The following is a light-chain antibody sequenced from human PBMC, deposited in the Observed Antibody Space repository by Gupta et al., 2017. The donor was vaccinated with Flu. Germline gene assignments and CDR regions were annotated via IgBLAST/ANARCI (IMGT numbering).Light chain of an antibody. V-gene: IGKV1-9*01. CDR3: QQFKSYPLT. CDR1: QGIDSH. CDR2: ETS. J-gene: IGKJ4*01. Sequence: DIQLTQSPYFLSASVGDRVIITCRASQGIDSHLVWYQKKPGKAPKLLIYETSTLQSGVPSRFSGSGSGTEFTLTITSLQPEDFATYYCQQFKSYPLTFGRGTKVEIK.